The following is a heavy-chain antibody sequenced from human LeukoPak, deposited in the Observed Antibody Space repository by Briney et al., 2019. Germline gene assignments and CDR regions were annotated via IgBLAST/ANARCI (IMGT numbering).Heavy chain of an antibody. Sequence: GGSLRLSCAASGFSLSSYWMSWVRQAPGKGLEWVANIKQDGREKYYVDSVKGRFTISRDNAKNSLYLQMNSLRAEDTAAYYCARDQGRWLGTFDHWGQGILVTVSS. CDR3: ARDQGRWLGTFDH. V-gene: IGHV3-7*03. J-gene: IGHJ4*02. D-gene: IGHD6-19*01. CDR1: GFSLSSYW. CDR2: IKQDGREK.